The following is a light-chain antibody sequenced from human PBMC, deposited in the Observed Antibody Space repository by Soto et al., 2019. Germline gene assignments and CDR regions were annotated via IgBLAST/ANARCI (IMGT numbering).Light chain of an antibody. CDR1: QSVGTF. CDR3: QQRRDWSIT. CDR2: HAS. J-gene: IGKJ4*01. V-gene: IGKV3-11*01. Sequence: IVLTQSPDTLSLSAGERATLSCRASQSVGTFLAWYQQKPGQAPRLLISHASNRATGIPPRFSGSGSGTDFTLTIDSLETEDCGVYYCQQRRDWSITFGVGTTVETK.